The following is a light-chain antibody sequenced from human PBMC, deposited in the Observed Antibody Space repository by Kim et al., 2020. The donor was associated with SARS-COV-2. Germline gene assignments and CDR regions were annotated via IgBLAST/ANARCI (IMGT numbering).Light chain of an antibody. CDR3: NSRDSNDNVV. CDR2: GKN. J-gene: IGLJ2*01. V-gene: IGLV3-19*01. Sequence: VALGQTGRITCQGDSLRSYYATWYQQKPGQAPILVIYGKNNRHSGIPDRFSGSSSGNTASLTITGTQAGDEADYYCNSRDSNDNVVFGGGTQLTVL. CDR1: SLRSYY.